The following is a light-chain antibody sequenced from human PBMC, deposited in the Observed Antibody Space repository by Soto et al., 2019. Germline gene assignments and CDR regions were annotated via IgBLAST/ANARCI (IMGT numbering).Light chain of an antibody. Sequence: EIVLTQSPATLSLSPGERATLSCRASQCVSSYLAWYQQKPGQAPRLLIYDASNRATGIPARFSGSGSGTDFTLTINSLEPEDFAVYYCQQRSNWPLTFGGGTKVEIK. V-gene: IGKV3-11*01. J-gene: IGKJ4*01. CDR1: QCVSSY. CDR2: DAS. CDR3: QQRSNWPLT.